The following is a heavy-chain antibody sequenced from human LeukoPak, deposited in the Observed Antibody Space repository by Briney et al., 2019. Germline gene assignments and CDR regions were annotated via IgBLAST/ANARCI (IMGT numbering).Heavy chain of an antibody. CDR3: AKSIVGATGDAFDI. CDR2: VVGGGAT. D-gene: IGHD1-26*01. J-gene: IGHJ3*02. Sequence: PGGTLRLSCAASGFTFSSYSMTWVRQPPGKGLEWVSNVVGGGATFYDDSVKGRFTISRDNSKNPLYLQMNSLRAEDTAVYYCAKSIVGATGDAFDIWGQGPMVRVSS. V-gene: IGHV3-23*01. CDR1: GFTFSSYS.